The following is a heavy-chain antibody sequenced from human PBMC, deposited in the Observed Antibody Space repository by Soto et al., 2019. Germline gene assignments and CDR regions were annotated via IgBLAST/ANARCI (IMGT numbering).Heavy chain of an antibody. J-gene: IGHJ4*02. V-gene: IGHV3-30*18. D-gene: IGHD5-18*01. Sequence: GGSLRLSCAASGFTFSSYGMHWVRQAPGKGLEWVAVISYDGSNKYYADSVKGRFTISRDNSKNTLYLQMNSLRAEDTAVYYCAKVLSYGHGGIDYWGQGTLVTV. CDR3: AKVLSYGHGGIDY. CDR1: GFTFSSYG. CDR2: ISYDGSNK.